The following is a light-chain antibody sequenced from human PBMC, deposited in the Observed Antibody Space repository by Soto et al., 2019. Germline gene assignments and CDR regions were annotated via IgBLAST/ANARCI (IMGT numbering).Light chain of an antibody. J-gene: IGKJ1*01. CDR2: AAS. CDR1: QSISSY. V-gene: IGKV1-39*01. Sequence: DIQMTQSPSSLSASVGDRVTITCRASQSISSYLHGYQQKPGKAPKLLIYAASSLQSGVPSRFSGSGSGTDFTLTISRLQPEDFATYYCQQSYTAPWTFGQGPKVDIK. CDR3: QQSYTAPWT.